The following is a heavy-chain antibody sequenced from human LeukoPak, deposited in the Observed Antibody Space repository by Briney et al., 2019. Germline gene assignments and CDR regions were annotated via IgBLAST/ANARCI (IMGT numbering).Heavy chain of an antibody. V-gene: IGHV3-21*01. Sequence: GGSLRLSCVASGFTFSSYGMKWVRQAPGKGLEWVSSISSSSSYIYYADSVKGRFTISRDNAKNSLSLQMNSLRDEDTAVYYCARLRAGVYFDYWGQGTLVTVSS. D-gene: IGHD2-8*01. CDR2: ISSSSSYI. CDR3: ARLRAGVYFDY. J-gene: IGHJ4*02. CDR1: GFTFSSYG.